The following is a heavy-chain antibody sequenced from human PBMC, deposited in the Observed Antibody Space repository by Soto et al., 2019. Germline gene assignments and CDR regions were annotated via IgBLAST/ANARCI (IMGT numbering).Heavy chain of an antibody. J-gene: IGHJ4*02. CDR1: GGTFSSYA. CDR3: ASQARADRGYEAFDY. CDR2: IIPIFGTA. Sequence: QVQLVQSGAEVKKPGSSVKVSCKASGGTFSSYAISWVRQAPGQGLEWMGGIIPIFGTANYAQKFQGRVTITADKSTSAAYMELSRLRSEDTAVYYCASQARADRGYEAFDYWGPGTLVTVSS. D-gene: IGHD5-12*01. V-gene: IGHV1-69*06.